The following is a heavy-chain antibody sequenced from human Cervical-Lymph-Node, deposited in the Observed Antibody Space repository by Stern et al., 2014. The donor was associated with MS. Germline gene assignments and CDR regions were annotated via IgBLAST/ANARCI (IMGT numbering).Heavy chain of an antibody. CDR3: ARRGYTYGFDY. Sequence: QVQLVQSGAEVKKPGASVKVSCKASGYPFTSYQMHWVRQAPGQGLAWMGKINPRGGGTSYAQKFQGRVTMTRDASTSTVYMELSSLRSEDTAVYYCARRGYTYGFDYWGQGTLVTVSS. CDR1: GYPFTSYQ. D-gene: IGHD5-18*01. CDR2: INPRGGGT. J-gene: IGHJ4*02. V-gene: IGHV1-46*03.